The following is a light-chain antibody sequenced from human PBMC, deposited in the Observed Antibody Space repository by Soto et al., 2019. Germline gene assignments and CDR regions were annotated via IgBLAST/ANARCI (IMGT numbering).Light chain of an antibody. J-gene: IGKJ2*01. CDR2: KAS. CDR1: QSISSW. Sequence: DIQMTQSPSTLSTSVGDRVTITCRASQSISSWLAWYQEKPGKAPNLLIQKASNLESGVPSRFSGSGSGTEFTLTISSLQPEDVATYHCQQYKSYPYTFGQGTKLEIK. CDR3: QQYKSYPYT. V-gene: IGKV1-5*03.